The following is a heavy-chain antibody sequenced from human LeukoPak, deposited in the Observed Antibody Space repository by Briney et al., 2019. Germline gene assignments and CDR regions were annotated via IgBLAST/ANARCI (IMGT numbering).Heavy chain of an antibody. CDR3: ARVLLWFGEGSRDYYGMDV. D-gene: IGHD3-10*01. V-gene: IGHV4-4*02. Sequence: SGTLSLTCAVSGGSISSSNWWSWVRQPPGKGLEWIGEIYHSGSTNYNPSLKSRVTISVDKSKNQFSLKLSSVTAADTAVYYCARVLLWFGEGSRDYYGMDVWGQGTTVTVSS. CDR2: IYHSGST. CDR1: GGSISSSNW. J-gene: IGHJ6*02.